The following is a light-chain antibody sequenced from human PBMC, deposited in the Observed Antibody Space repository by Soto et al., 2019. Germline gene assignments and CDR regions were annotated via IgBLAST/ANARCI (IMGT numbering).Light chain of an antibody. Sequence: QSVLTQPASVSGSPAQSVTISCTGTSSDGGGYNYVSWYQQHPGKAPKLMIYEVSNRPSGVSNRFSGSKSGNTASLTISGLQAEDEADYYCSSYTSSSTRPVFGTGPKVTVL. V-gene: IGLV2-14*01. J-gene: IGLJ1*01. CDR1: SSDGGGYNY. CDR2: EVS. CDR3: SSYTSSSTRPV.